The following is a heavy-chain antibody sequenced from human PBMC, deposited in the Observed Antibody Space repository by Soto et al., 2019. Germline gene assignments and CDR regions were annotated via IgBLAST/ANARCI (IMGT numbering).Heavy chain of an antibody. V-gene: IGHV4-38-2*02. CDR3: ARDYAYAFDLADYLDF. D-gene: IGHD3-3*01. CDR2: VYRSRAA. J-gene: IGHJ4*02. Sequence: SETLSLTCTVSGYSISTGYYWAWGRQSPGKGLGWIGIVYRSRAAYYSPTLKSRTTISVDTPKNPFALHLKSVTAADAAVYSSARDYAYAFDLADYLDFWGPGTPVTVSS. CDR1: GYSISTGYY.